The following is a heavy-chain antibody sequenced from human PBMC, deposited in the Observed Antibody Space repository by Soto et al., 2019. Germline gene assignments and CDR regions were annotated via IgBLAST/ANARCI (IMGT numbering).Heavy chain of an antibody. J-gene: IGHJ4*02. V-gene: IGHV4-59*01. Sequence: SETLSLTCTVSGGSISSYYWSWVRQPPGKGLEWIGYIYYSGSTNYSPSLKSRVTISVDTSKNQFFLKLSSVTAADTAVYYCARGGYTPTSPINYWGQGTLVTSPQ. D-gene: IGHD3-22*01. CDR2: IYYSGST. CDR1: GGSISSYY. CDR3: ARGGYTPTSPINY.